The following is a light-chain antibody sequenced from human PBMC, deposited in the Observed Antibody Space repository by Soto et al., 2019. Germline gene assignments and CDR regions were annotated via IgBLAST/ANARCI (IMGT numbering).Light chain of an antibody. J-gene: IGKJ4*01. CDR3: QQYNNWPQIT. CDR1: QSVGNN. CDR2: GAS. Sequence: EIVMTQSPATLSVSPGERATLSCRASQSVGNNLAWYQQKPGQAPRLLIYGASTRATAIPARFSGSGSGTEFNLTVSSLQSEDFAVYYCQQYNNWPQITFGGGTKVENK. V-gene: IGKV3-15*01.